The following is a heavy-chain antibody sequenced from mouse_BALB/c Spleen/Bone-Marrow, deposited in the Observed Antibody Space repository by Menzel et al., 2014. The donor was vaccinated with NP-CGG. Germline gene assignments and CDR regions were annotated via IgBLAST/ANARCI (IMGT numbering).Heavy chain of an antibody. CDR3: ATLTGTFDY. CDR1: GFNIKDPY. Sequence: EVQLVESGAELVKPGASVKLSCTTSGFNIKDPYIHWVKQRPEQGLEWIGRIDPANYNTQYDPKFQGKATITADTPSNAAYLQLNSLTSEDTAVYYCATLTGTFDYWGQGTSVTVSA. D-gene: IGHD4-1*01. J-gene: IGHJ3*01. CDR2: IDPANYNT. V-gene: IGHV14-3*02.